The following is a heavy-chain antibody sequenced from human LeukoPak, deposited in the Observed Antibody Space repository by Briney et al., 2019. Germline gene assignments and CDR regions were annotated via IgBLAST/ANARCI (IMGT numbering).Heavy chain of an antibody. J-gene: IGHJ4*02. V-gene: IGHV3-33*01. CDR3: ARDRGSNDPIDY. D-gene: IGHD2-15*01. Sequence: GGSLRLSCAASGFTFSSYGMHWVRQAPGKGLEWVAVIWHDGRNKYYADSVKGRFTISRDNSKNTLYLQVNSLRAEDTAVYYCARDRGSNDPIDYWGQGTLVTVSS. CDR2: IWHDGRNK. CDR1: GFTFSSYG.